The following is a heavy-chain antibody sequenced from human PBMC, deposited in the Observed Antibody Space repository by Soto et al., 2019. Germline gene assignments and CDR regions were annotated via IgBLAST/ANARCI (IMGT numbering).Heavy chain of an antibody. CDR3: ARGGSYYAH. J-gene: IGHJ4*02. CDR1: GDTHTIYF. Sequence: QVQLVQSGAEVKQPGASVRVSCKASGDTHTIYFIHWLRQAPGQGLEWMGWINSVSGGANYAPRFKDRFAMTRDRSSAAAFMEQSRLSSDDTAVYYCARGGSYYAHWGQGTLVTVSS. CDR2: INSVSGGA. V-gene: IGHV1-2*02. D-gene: IGHD1-26*01.